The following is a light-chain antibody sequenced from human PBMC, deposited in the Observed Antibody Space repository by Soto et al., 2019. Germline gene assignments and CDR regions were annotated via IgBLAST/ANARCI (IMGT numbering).Light chain of an antibody. V-gene: IGLV2-8*01. J-gene: IGLJ2*01. CDR3: SSYAGSNNPVV. CDR1: SSDVGGYNY. CDR2: EVS. Sequence: QSVLTQPPSASGSPGQSVTISCTGTSSDVGGYNYVSWYQQHPGKAPKFMIFEVSRRPSGVPDRFSGSKSGNTASLTVSELQADDEADYYCSSYAGSNNPVVFGGGTKLTVL.